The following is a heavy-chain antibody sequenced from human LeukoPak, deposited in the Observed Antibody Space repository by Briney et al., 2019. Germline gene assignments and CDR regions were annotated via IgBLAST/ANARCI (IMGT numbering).Heavy chain of an antibody. V-gene: IGHV3-21*01. D-gene: IGHD2-2*01. CDR3: ARGAVVPYCSSTSCRAYYFDY. Sequence: PGGSLRLSCAASGFTFSSYSMNWVRQAPGKWLEWVSSISSSSSYIYYADSVKGRFTISRDNAKNSLYLQMNSLRAEDTAVYYCARGAVVPYCSSTSCRAYYFDYWGQGTLVTVSS. CDR2: ISSSSSYI. CDR1: GFTFSSYS. J-gene: IGHJ4*02.